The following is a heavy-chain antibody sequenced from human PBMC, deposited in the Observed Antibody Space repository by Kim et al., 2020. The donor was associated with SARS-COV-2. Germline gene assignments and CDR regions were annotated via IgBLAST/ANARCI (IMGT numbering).Heavy chain of an antibody. CDR1: GFTFSSYA. V-gene: IGHV3-64D*09. CDR2: INGNGGTT. D-gene: IGHD6-25*01. J-gene: IGHJ6*02. Sequence: GGSLRLSCSASGFTFSSYALHWVRQAPGKGLESVSTINGNGGTTNYADSVRDRFTISRDNSKNTLYLQMSSLRPEDTAVYYCVKRASSSGWYGMDVWGQ. CDR3: VKRASSSGWYGMDV.